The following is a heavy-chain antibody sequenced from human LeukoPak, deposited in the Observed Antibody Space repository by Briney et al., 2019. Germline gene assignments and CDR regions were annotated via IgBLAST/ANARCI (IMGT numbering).Heavy chain of an antibody. CDR2: INPNDGDT. CDR3: AGANFLYCSSSTCLFDY. V-gene: IGHV1-2*02. D-gene: IGHD2-2*01. Sequence: ASVKVSCKASGYTFTDYYMHWVRQAPGQGFEWMGWINPNDGDTNYAQKFQGRVTMTRDTSISTAHMEVSRLRSDDTAVYYCAGANFLYCSSSTCLFDYWGQGTLVTVSS. J-gene: IGHJ4*02. CDR1: GYTFTDYY.